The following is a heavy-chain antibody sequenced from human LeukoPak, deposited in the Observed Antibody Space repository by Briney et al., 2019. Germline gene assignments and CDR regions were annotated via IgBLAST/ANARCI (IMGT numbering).Heavy chain of an antibody. CDR1: DYSINSNNW. J-gene: IGHJ4*02. Sequence: PSETLSLTCAVSDYSINSNNWWVWIRQPPGKGLEWIGYIYHSGSTSYNPSLKSRVSMSLDTTKNQFSLKLSSVTAVDTAVYYCARKIDSRGYFSWGQGILVTVSS. V-gene: IGHV4-28*01. CDR3: ARKIDSRGYFS. CDR2: IYHSGST. D-gene: IGHD3-22*01.